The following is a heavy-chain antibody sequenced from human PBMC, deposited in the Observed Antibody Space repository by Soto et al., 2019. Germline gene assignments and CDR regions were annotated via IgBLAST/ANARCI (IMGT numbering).Heavy chain of an antibody. V-gene: IGHV4-34*01. CDR1: GGSFSGYY. CDR2: INHSGST. Sequence: SETLSLTCAVYGGSFSGYYWSWIRQPPGKGLEWIGEINHSGSTNYNPSLKSRVTISVDTSKNQFSLKLSSVTAADTAVYYCARAFVQPLPAAYYYYYYMDVWGKGTTVTVSS. D-gene: IGHD2-2*01. CDR3: ARAFVQPLPAAYYYYYYMDV. J-gene: IGHJ6*03.